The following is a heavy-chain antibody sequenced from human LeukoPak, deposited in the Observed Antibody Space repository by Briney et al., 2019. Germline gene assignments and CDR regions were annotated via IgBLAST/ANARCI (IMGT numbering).Heavy chain of an antibody. CDR3: AKDLGYCGGDCYPPY. Sequence: GGSLRLSCAASGFTFRSYEMNWVRQAPGKGLEWVSYITSSGNTIYYADSVKGRFTISRDNSKNTLYLQMNSLRAEDTAVYYCAKDLGYCGGDCYPPYWGQGTLVTVSS. CDR1: GFTFRSYE. D-gene: IGHD2-21*02. V-gene: IGHV3-48*03. J-gene: IGHJ4*02. CDR2: ITSSGNTI.